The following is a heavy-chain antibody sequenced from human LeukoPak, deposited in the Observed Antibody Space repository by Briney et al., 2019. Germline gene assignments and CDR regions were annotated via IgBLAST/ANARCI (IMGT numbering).Heavy chain of an antibody. J-gene: IGHJ4*02. CDR3: AAQPCINGICYLDY. Sequence: GRSPRLSCTASGFTFSDHAMHWVRQAPGKGLEWVTVISYHARDQFYADSVKGRFTVSRGNSRNILYLQMNSLRAEDSAVYYCAAQPCINGICYLDYWGQGALVTASS. V-gene: IGHV3-30*04. D-gene: IGHD2-8*01. CDR1: GFTFSDHA. CDR2: ISYHARDQ.